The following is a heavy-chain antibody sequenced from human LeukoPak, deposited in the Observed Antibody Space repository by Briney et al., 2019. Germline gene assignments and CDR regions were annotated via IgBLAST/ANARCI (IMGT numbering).Heavy chain of an antibody. CDR2: ISGSGGST. CDR3: AREQLNYFDAFDI. Sequence: GGSLRLSCAASGFTFSSYAMSWVRQAPGKGLEWVSAISGSGGSTYYAGSVKGRFTISRDNSKNTLYLQMNSLRAEDTAVYYCAREQLNYFDAFDIWGQGTMVAVSS. V-gene: IGHV3-23*01. D-gene: IGHD2/OR15-2a*01. J-gene: IGHJ3*02. CDR1: GFTFSSYA.